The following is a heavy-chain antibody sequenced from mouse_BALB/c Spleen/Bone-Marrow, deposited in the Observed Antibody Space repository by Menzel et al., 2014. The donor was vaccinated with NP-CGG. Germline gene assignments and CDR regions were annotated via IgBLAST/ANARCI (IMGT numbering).Heavy chain of an antibody. D-gene: IGHD1-3*01. CDR2: IDPSDSYT. J-gene: IGHJ3*01. CDR1: GYTFTTYW. CDR3: ARGGDNYAWFPH. V-gene: IGHV1-69*02. Sequence: QVQLQQSGAEFVKPGASVKLSCKASGYTFTTYWMHWVKQRPGQGLEWIGQIDPSDSYTNYSQKFKGKATLTVDKSSSTAYMQLSSLSSEDSAVYYCARGGDNYAWFPHWGQGTLVTVSA.